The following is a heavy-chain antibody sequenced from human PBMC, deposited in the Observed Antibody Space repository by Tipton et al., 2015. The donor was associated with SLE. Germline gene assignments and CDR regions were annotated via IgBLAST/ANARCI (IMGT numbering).Heavy chain of an antibody. CDR2: ISSSSSYI. D-gene: IGHD5-18*01. CDR3: ARDMILYSYGRRGGPGDY. Sequence: SLRLSCAASGFTFSSYSMNWVRQAPGKGLEWVSSISSSSSYIYYADSVKGRFTISRDNAKNSLYLQMNSLRAEDTAVYYCARDMILYSYGRRGGPGDYWGQGTLVTVSS. CDR1: GFTFSSYS. J-gene: IGHJ4*02. V-gene: IGHV3-21*01.